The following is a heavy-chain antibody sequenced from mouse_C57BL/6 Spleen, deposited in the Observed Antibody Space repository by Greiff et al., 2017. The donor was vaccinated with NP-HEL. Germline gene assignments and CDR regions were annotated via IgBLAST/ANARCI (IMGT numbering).Heavy chain of an antibody. D-gene: IGHD1-1*01. CDR2: IRLKSDNYAT. Sequence: EVKLEESGGGLVQPGGSMKLSCVASGFTFSNYWMNWVRQSPEKGLEWVAQIRLKSDNYATHYAESVKGRFTISRDDSKSSDYLQMNNLRAEDTGIYYCTEYYGSREWYFDVWGTGTTVTVSS. CDR1: GFTFSNYW. CDR3: TEYYGSREWYFDV. J-gene: IGHJ1*03. V-gene: IGHV6-3*01.